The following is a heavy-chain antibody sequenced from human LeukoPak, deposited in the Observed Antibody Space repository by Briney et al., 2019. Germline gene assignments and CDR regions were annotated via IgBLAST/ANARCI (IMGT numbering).Heavy chain of an antibody. CDR2: IKSKSERGTT. J-gene: IGHJ4*02. CDR3: TSNLYCSTSSCYTLDN. Sequence: GGSLRLSCAASGFTFSNGWMSWVRQAPGKGLEWVGRIKSKSERGTTDYAAPVKGRCTISRDGSTNTVYLHMNSLKTEDTAVYFCTSNLYCSTSSCYTLDNWGQGTLVAVSP. CDR1: GFTFSNGW. V-gene: IGHV3-15*01. D-gene: IGHD2-2*02.